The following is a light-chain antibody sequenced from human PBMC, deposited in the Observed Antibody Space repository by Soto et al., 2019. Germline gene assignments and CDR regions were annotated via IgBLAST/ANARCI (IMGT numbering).Light chain of an antibody. CDR3: QQRSNWPREIT. V-gene: IGKV3-11*01. J-gene: IGKJ5*01. CDR2: DAS. CDR1: QSVSSY. Sequence: EIVMTQSPATLSVSPGERATLSCRASQSVSSYLAWYQQKPGQAPRLLIYDASSRATGIPARFSGSGSGTDFTLTISSLEPEDFAVYYCQQRSNWPREITFGQGTRLEI.